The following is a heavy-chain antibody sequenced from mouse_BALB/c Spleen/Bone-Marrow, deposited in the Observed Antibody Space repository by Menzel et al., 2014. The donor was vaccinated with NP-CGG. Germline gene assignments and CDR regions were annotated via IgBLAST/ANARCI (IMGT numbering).Heavy chain of an antibody. D-gene: IGHD1-2*01. V-gene: IGHV4-1*02. Sequence: DVKLVESGGGPVQPGGSLKLSCAASGFDFSRYWMSWVRQAPGKGLEWIGEINPGSSTINYTPSLKDKFIISRDNAKNTLYLQMRKVRSEDTALYYCARQGYYGYSDYWGQGTTLTVSS. J-gene: IGHJ2*01. CDR1: GFDFSRYW. CDR3: ARQGYYGYSDY. CDR2: INPGSSTI.